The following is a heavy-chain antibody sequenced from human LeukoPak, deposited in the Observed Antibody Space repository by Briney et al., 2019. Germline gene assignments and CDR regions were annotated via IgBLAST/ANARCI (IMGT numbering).Heavy chain of an antibody. CDR2: ICGSGGST. CDR3: ANARYCSSTSCYPGDY. V-gene: IGHV3-23*01. D-gene: IGHD2-2*01. CDR1: GFTFSSYA. J-gene: IGHJ4*02. Sequence: GGSLRLSCAASGFTFSSYAMRWVRQAPEKRLEWVSAICGSGGSTYYADSVNGRCTITRDNAKNTLYLQMNSRRAEDTGVYYCANARYCSSTSCYPGDYWGQGTLVTVSS.